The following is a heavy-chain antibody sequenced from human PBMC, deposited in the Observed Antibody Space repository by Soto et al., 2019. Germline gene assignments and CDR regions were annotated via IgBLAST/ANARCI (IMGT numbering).Heavy chain of an antibody. CDR3: ARGTVRPYAFDI. V-gene: IGHV1-8*01. Sequence: ASVTVSCKASGYTFTSYDINWVRQATGQGLEWMGWMNPNSGNTGYAQKFHGRVTMTRNTSISTAYMELSSLRSEDTAVYYCARGTVRPYAFDIWGQGTIGSVSS. CDR2: MNPNSGNT. D-gene: IGHD3-10*01. J-gene: IGHJ3*02. CDR1: GYTFTSYD.